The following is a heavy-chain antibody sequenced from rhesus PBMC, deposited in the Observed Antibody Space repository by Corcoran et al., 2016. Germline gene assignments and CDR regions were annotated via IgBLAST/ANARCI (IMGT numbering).Heavy chain of an antibody. CDR1: DDSISRGFG. CDR2: IGGSSGHT. D-gene: IGHD6-31*01. Sequence: QVQLQESGPGLVKPSETLSLTCSVSDDSISRGFGWSWIRQPPGKGLEWCGYIGGSSGHTNYNPSLRIRVTISTVTSKKQFSLRLTSVTAADTAVYYCARGAAGWGYFDLWGPGTPITISS. V-gene: IGHV4-127*01. CDR3: ARGAAGWGYFDL. J-gene: IGHJ2*01.